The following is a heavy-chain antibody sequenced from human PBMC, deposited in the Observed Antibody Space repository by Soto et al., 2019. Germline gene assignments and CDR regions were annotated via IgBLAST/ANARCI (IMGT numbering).Heavy chain of an antibody. J-gene: IGHJ3*02. CDR1: GFTFSSYS. Sequence: GGSLRLSCAASGFTFSSYSMNWVRQAPGKGLEWVSSISSSSSYIYYADSVKGRFTISRDNAKNSLYLQMNSLRAEDTAVYYCARDVTGSGSYYGISEAFDIWGQGTMVTVSS. CDR3: ARDVTGSGSYYGISEAFDI. D-gene: IGHD3-10*01. CDR2: ISSSSSYI. V-gene: IGHV3-21*01.